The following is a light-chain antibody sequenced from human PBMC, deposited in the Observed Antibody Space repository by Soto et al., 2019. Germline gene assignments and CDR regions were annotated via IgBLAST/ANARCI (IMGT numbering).Light chain of an antibody. CDR1: QSISTY. CDR3: QQSYSTPRT. Sequence: DIQMTQSPSSLSASVGDRVTITCRASQSISTYLNWYQQKPGKAPKLLIYAASSFQSGVPSRFSGSGSGTYFTLTISSLQPEDFATYYCQQSYSTPRTFGQGTKLEIK. J-gene: IGKJ2*01. CDR2: AAS. V-gene: IGKV1-39*01.